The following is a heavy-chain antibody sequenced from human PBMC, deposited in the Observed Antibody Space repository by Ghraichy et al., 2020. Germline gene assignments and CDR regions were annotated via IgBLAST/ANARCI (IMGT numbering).Heavy chain of an antibody. CDR2: ISGSGGST. CDR3: ANTYSLFHHRRFNPANMDV. J-gene: IGHJ6*02. D-gene: IGHD5/OR15-5a*01. Sequence: GGSLRLSCAASGFTFSSYAMSWVRQAPGKGLEWVSAISGSGGSTYYADSVKGRFTISRDNSKNTLYLQMNSLRAEDTAVYYCANTYSLFHHRRFNPANMDVWGQGTTVTVSS. CDR1: GFTFSSYA. V-gene: IGHV3-23*01.